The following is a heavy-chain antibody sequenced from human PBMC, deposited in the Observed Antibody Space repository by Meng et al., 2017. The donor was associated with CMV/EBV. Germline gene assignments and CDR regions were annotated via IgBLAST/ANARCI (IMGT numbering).Heavy chain of an antibody. CDR3: AKGGKSYASDP. D-gene: IGHD3-10*01. CDR2: ISGSGGST. V-gene: IGHV3-23*01. CDR1: GFTFSSYA. J-gene: IGHJ5*02. Sequence: GESLKISCAASGFTFSSYAMSWVRQAPGKGLEWVSAISGSGGSTYYADSVKGRFTISRDNSKNTLYLQMNSPRAEDTAVYYCAKGGKSYASDPWGQGTLVTVSS.